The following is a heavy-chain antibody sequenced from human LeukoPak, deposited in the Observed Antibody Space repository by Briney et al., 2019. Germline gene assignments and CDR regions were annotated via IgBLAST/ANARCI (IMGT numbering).Heavy chain of an antibody. V-gene: IGHV4-31*03. Sequence: SETLSLTCTVSGVSISNDGYYWTWIRQHPGEGLEWIGYIYYSGTTYYNPSLESRVTLSVDTSKNQFSLRLSSVTAADTAVYYCARYRDRGGRLAFAIWGQGTMATVSS. CDR2: IYYSGTT. CDR1: GVSISNDGYY. CDR3: ARYRDRGGRLAFAI. D-gene: IGHD2-15*01. J-gene: IGHJ3*02.